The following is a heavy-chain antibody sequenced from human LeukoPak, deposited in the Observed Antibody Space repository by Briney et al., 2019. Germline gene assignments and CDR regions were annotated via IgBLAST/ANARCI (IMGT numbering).Heavy chain of an antibody. CDR3: TRGSIAYYYMDV. CDR1: GDSISSGDYY. Sequence: SETLSLTCTVSGDSISSGDYYWSWIRQPAGKGLEWIGRISSSGSTNYNPSLKSRVTISVDKSKNQFSLKLSSVTAADTAVYYCTRGSIAYYYMDVWGKGTTVTISS. CDR2: ISSSGST. V-gene: IGHV4-61*02. J-gene: IGHJ6*03. D-gene: IGHD3-22*01.